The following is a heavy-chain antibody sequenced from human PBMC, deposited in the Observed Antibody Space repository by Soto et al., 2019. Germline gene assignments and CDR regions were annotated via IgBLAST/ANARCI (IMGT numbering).Heavy chain of an antibody. D-gene: IGHD3-9*01. CDR1: GGNFRSEA. Sequence: QVQLEQSGAEVKKPGSSVKVSCKASGGNFRSEAISWVRQAPGHGLEWMGRIIPMFSTPHYAQKFQGRVTIIADESTTTVNMEMRGLTYEDTAVYYCARAQFSDILTADDYGMDVWGQGTSVTVSS. V-gene: IGHV1-69*18. J-gene: IGHJ6*02. CDR2: IIPMFSTP. CDR3: ARAQFSDILTADDYGMDV.